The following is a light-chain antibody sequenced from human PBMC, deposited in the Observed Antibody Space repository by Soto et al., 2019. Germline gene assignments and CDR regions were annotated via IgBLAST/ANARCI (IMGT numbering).Light chain of an antibody. CDR2: KAS. CDR3: QQYDSLPLT. J-gene: IGKJ1*01. Sequence: DIQMTQSPSTLSASVGARVTITWRASQSISSWLAWYKQKPGKAPKILSYKASSLESGVPSRFRGSGSGTEFTLTISSLEPEGIETYYCQQYDSLPLTFGQGTKVDI. CDR1: QSISSW. V-gene: IGKV1-5*03.